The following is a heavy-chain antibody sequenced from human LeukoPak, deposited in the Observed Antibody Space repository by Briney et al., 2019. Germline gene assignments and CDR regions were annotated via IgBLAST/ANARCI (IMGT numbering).Heavy chain of an antibody. CDR3: ASGGDWFDP. J-gene: IGHJ5*02. CDR2: INHSGST. CDR1: GGSFSGYY. V-gene: IGHV4-34*01. Sequence: PSETLSLTCAVYGGSFSGYYWSWIRQPPGKGLEWIGEINHSGSTNYNPSLKSRVTISVGTSKNQFSLKLSSVTAADTAVYYCASGGDWFDPWGQGTLVTVSS.